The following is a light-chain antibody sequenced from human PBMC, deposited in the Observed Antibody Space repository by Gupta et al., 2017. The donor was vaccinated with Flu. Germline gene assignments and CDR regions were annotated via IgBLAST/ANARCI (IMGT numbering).Light chain of an antibody. CDR3: GTWDDSLTAGV. CDR1: YSNIGNNY. J-gene: IGLJ3*02. CDR2: END. Sequence: SYSNIGNNYVSWYQQLPGTAPKLLIYENDKRPSGIPDRFSGSKSGTSATLGITGLQTGDEADYYCGTWDDSLTAGVFGGGTKLTVL. V-gene: IGLV1-51*02.